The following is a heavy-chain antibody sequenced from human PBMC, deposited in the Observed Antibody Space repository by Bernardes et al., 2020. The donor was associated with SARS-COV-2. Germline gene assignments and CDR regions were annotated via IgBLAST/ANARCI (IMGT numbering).Heavy chain of an antibody. D-gene: IGHD4-17*01. CDR3: ARPRGAGEGYFEY. V-gene: IGHV1-18*04. CDR1: GYTFASYG. Sequence: ASVQVSCKASGYTFASYGLSWVRQAPGQGLEWMGWISTYNGLTTYAQKFQGRVTMTSDTSTTTAYLELRSLISDDTAVYYCARPRGAGEGYFEYWGQGTLVTVSS. J-gene: IGHJ4*02. CDR2: ISTYNGLT.